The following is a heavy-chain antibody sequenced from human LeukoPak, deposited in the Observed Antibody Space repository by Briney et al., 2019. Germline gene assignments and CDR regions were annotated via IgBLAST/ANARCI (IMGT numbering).Heavy chain of an antibody. D-gene: IGHD1-7*01. CDR1: GGSISSGGYY. J-gene: IGHJ4*02. Sequence: SETLSLTCTVCGGSISSGGYYWSWIRQPPGKGLEWIGYIYHSGSTYYNPSLKSRVTISVDRSKNQFSLKLSSVTAADTAVYYCARVTDSNWNYVAESYYFDYWGQGTLVTVSS. V-gene: IGHV4-30-2*01. CDR2: IYHSGST. CDR3: ARVTDSNWNYVAESYYFDY.